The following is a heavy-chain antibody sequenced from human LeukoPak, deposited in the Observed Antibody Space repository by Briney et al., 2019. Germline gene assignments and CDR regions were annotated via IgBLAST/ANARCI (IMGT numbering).Heavy chain of an antibody. J-gene: IGHJ1*01. V-gene: IGHV3-30*02. CDR3: AKGGVYSGSYYGYFQH. CDR1: GFTFSSYG. D-gene: IGHD1-26*01. CDR2: IRYDGSNK. Sequence: PGGSLRLSCAASGFTFSSYGMHWVRQAPGKGLEWVAFIRYDGSNKYYADSVKGRFTISRDNSKNTLYLQMNSLRAEDTAVYYCAKGGVYSGSYYGYFQHWGQGTLVTVSS.